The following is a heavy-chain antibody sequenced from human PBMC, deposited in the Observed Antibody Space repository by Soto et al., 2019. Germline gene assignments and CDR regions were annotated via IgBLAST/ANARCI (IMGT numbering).Heavy chain of an antibody. CDR2: IYYSGST. J-gene: IGHJ3*02. V-gene: IGHV4-59*08. D-gene: IGHD6-13*01. CDR3: ARPSSSLSTAGAFDI. CDR1: GGSISSYY. Sequence: QVQRQESGPGLVKPSETLSLTCTVSGGSISSYYWSWIRQPPGKGLEWIGYIYYSGSTNYNPSLKSRVTISVDTSKNQFALKLSSVTAADTAVYYCARPSSSLSTAGAFDILGQGTMVTVSS.